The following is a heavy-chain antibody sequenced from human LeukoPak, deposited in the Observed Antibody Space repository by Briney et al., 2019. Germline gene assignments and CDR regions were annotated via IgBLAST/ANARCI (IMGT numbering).Heavy chain of an antibody. CDR3: IKNTRTPTD. Sequence: KPGGSLRLSCAASGFTFSDNYMSWIRQAPGRGLEWVSYISGSTTDTNYADSVRGRFTVSRDNAKNALYLQMDSLTVEDTAIYYCIKNTRTPTDWGQGVLVTVSS. CDR2: ISGSTTDT. CDR1: GFTFSDNY. J-gene: IGHJ4*02. V-gene: IGHV3-11*06. D-gene: IGHD1-14*01.